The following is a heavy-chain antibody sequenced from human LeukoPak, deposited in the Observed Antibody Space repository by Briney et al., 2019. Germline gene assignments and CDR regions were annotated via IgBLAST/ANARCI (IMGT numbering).Heavy chain of an antibody. V-gene: IGHV1-2*06. CDR3: AREYLSPPSSGSYFPFDY. D-gene: IGHD1-26*01. J-gene: IGHJ4*02. CDR2: INPNSGGT. Sequence: ASVKVSCKASGYTFTGYYMHWVRQAPGQGLEWMGRINPNSGGTNYAQKFQGRVTMTRDTSISTAYMELSSLRSEDTAVYYCAREYLSPPSSGSYFPFDYWGQGTLVTVSS. CDR1: GYTFTGYY.